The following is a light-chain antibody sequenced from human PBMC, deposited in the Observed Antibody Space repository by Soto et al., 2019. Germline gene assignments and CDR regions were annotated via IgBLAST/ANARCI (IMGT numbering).Light chain of an antibody. Sequence: EIVMPQSPATLSVSPGERVTLSCRASQGVGSTLAWYRQQPGQAPRLLIYDAYIRATGVPARFSGSGSGTEFTLTISSLQSEDFAVYHCQHYKTWPLAFGGGTKVDIK. CDR2: DAY. V-gene: IGKV3-15*01. J-gene: IGKJ4*01. CDR1: QGVGST. CDR3: QHYKTWPLA.